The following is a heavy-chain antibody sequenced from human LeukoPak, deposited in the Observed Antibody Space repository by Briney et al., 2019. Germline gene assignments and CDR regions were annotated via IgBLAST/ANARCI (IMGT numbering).Heavy chain of an antibody. J-gene: IGHJ3*02. CDR1: GFTFSSYA. CDR3: AKISDCGGDCYSAFDI. D-gene: IGHD2-21*02. Sequence: GGSLRLSCAASGFTFSSYAMSWVRQAPGKGLEWVSAISGSGGSTYYADSVKGRFTISRDNSKNTLYLQMNSLRAEDTAVYYCAKISDCGGDCYSAFDIWGQGTMVTVSS. V-gene: IGHV3-23*01. CDR2: ISGSGGST.